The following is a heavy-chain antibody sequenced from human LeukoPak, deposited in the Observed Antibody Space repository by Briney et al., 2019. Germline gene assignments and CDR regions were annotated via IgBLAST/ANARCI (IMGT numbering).Heavy chain of an antibody. CDR1: GFTFSSYD. J-gene: IGHJ4*02. Sequence: PGGSLRLSCAASGFTFSSYDMHWVRQAPGKGLEWVAFVQYDGSNKYYADSVKGRITISRDNSKNTLYLQMNSLRNEDTAMYYCARDSIRQQLYYFDYWDQGALVTVSS. CDR2: VQYDGSNK. D-gene: IGHD6-13*01. CDR3: ARDSIRQQLYYFDY. V-gene: IGHV3-30*02.